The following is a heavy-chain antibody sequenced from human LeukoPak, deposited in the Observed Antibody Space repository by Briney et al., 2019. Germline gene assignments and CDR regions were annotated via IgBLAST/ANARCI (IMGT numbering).Heavy chain of an antibody. Sequence: GASVKVSCKASGYTFTSYATHWVRQAPGQRLEWMGWINAGNGNTKYSQKFQGRVTITRDTSASTAYMELSSLRSEDTAVYYCARELPRSSSWYFGSIYYYYGMDVWGQGTTVTVSS. CDR2: INAGNGNT. J-gene: IGHJ6*02. CDR3: ARELPRSSSWYFGSIYYYYGMDV. V-gene: IGHV1-3*01. D-gene: IGHD6-13*01. CDR1: GYTFTSYA.